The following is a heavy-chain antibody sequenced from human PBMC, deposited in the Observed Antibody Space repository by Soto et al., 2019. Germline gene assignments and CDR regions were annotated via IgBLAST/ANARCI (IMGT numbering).Heavy chain of an antibody. V-gene: IGHV1-58*01. J-gene: IGHJ4*02. CDR2: VVVGSDNT. CDR1: GFTFSKSS. CDR3: AEGKWLAN. Sequence: SVKVSCKTSGFTFSKSSVQWMRQARGQRLEWIGWVVVGSDNTRYAQNFQDRVTMTRNMSTSTAYMELSSLTSEDTAVYYCAEGKWLANWGQGTLVTVSS. D-gene: IGHD6-19*01.